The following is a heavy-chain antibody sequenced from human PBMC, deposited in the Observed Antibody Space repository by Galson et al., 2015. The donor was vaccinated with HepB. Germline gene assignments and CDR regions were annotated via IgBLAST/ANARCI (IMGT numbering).Heavy chain of an antibody. CDR1: GGTSSSYA. J-gene: IGHJ5*02. Sequence: SVKVSCKASGGTSSSYAISWVRQAPGQGLEWMGGIIPIFGTANYAQKFQGRVTITADESTSTAYMELSSLRSEDTAVYYCARDLITVRGVISPLSWFDPWGQGTLVTVSS. D-gene: IGHD3-10*01. CDR2: IIPIFGTA. V-gene: IGHV1-69*13. CDR3: ARDLITVRGVISPLSWFDP.